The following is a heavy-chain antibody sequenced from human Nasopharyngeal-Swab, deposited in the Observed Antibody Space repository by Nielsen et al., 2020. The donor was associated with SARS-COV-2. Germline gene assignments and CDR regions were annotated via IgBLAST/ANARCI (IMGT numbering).Heavy chain of an antibody. Sequence: IRQPPGKGLEWIGYLYYGGKIFYNPSLKSRVSTSVDTSKNQFSLELNSVTAADTAVYYCARLTCRSTSCLGANWFDPWGQGTLVTVSS. J-gene: IGHJ5*02. D-gene: IGHD2-2*01. V-gene: IGHV4-31*02. CDR3: ARLTCRSTSCLGANWFDP. CDR2: LYYGGKI.